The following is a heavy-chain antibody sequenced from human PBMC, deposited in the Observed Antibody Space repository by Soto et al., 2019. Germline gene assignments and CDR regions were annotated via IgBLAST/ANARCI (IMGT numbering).Heavy chain of an antibody. CDR3: ARASMIREFISYFFDH. J-gene: IGHJ4*02. D-gene: IGHD3-10*01. Sequence: QVQLVQSGAEVRKPGSSVKVSCQASGGTFSTSAFXXXXXXXXXXXXXXGGIVTIFGTANYAPKFQDRVTITADESTSTAYMELSGLRSDXTAXYYCARASMIREFISYFFDHWGQGTLVTVSS. CDR2: IVTIFGTA. V-gene: IGHV1-69*01. CDR1: GGTFSTSA.